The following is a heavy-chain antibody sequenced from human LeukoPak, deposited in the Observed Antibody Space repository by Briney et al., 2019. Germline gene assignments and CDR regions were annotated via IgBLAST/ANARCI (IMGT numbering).Heavy chain of an antibody. CDR1: GGSISSYY. V-gene: IGHV4-59*01. D-gene: IGHD3-22*01. CDR2: IYYSGST. CDR3: AREGHYYDSSGFFDL. Sequence: TSETLSLTCTVSGGSISSYYWSWIRQPPGKGLEWIGYIYYSGSTNYNPSLKSRVTISADTSKNQFSLKLSSVTAADAAVYYCAREGHYYDSSGFFDLWGRGTLVTVSS. J-gene: IGHJ2*01.